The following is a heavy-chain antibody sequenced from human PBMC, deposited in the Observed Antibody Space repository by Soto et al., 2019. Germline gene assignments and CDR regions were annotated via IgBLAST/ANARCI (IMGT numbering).Heavy chain of an antibody. Sequence: TLSLTCTVSGGSISSGDYYLSWIRQPPGKGLEWIGDIYFSGSTYYNPSLKSRVNISVDTSKNQFSLKLSSVTAADTAVYYCARYGYYDSSGYFDYWGEGTLVTVSS. CDR3: ARYGYYDSSGYFDY. CDR1: GGSISSGDYY. CDR2: IYFSGST. V-gene: IGHV4-30-4*01. D-gene: IGHD3-22*01. J-gene: IGHJ4*02.